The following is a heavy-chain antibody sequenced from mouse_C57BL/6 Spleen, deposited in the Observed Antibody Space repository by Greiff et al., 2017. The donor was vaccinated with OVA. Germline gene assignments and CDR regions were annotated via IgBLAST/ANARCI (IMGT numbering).Heavy chain of an antibody. CDR3: ARDNAFDD. CDR2: INPSSGYT. D-gene: IGHD3-3*01. Sequence: VQLQQSGAELAKPGASVKLSCKASGYTFTSYCMHWVKQRPGQGLEWIGYINPSSGYTKYNQKFKDKATVTADKSSSTAYMELGSLTYEDSAVYCSARDNAFDDWGQGTPVTVSA. V-gene: IGHV1-7*01. CDR1: GYTFTSYC. J-gene: IGHJ3*01.